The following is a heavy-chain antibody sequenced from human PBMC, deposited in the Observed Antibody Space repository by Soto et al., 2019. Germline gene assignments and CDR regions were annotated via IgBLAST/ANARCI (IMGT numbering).Heavy chain of an antibody. CDR3: ARRYFYGSGKYGVDL. V-gene: IGHV4-39*01. CDR1: GGSISSSSYY. CDR2: ISYTGNT. D-gene: IGHD3-10*01. Sequence: LSLTCTVSGGSISSSSYYWGWIRQPPGKGLEWIGTISYTGNTFYNPSLNSRVTISVDTSKNQFSLKLSSVTAADTAVYYCARRYFYGSGKYGVDLWGQGTTVTVSS. J-gene: IGHJ6*01.